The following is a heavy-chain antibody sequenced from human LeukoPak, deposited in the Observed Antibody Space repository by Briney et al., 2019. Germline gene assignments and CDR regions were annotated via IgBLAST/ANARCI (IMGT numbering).Heavy chain of an antibody. J-gene: IGHJ3*02. CDR2: IHHSGST. CDR3: ARGPYKYDGSGAFDI. D-gene: IGHD3-22*01. CDR1: AYSISSGYY. Sequence: SETLSLTCTVSAYSISSGYYWGWIRQPPGRGLEWIGNIHHSGSTYYNPSLKSRVTISVDTSKNQFCLKVTSVTAADTAVYYCARGPYKYDGSGAFDIWGQGTMVTVSS. V-gene: IGHV4-38-2*02.